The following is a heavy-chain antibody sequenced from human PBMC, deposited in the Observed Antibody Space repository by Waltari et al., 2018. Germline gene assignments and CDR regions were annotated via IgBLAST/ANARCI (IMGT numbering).Heavy chain of an antibody. D-gene: IGHD3-22*01. CDR2: ISSSGSTI. CDR1: GFTFSSYE. V-gene: IGHV3-48*03. Sequence: EVQLVESGGGLVQPGGSLRLSCAASGFTFSSYEMKWVRQAPGKGLEWVSYISSSGSTIYYADSVKGRFTISRDNAKNSLYLQMNSLRAEDTAVYYCARDALNYYDSSGYSWGQGTLVTVSS. CDR3: ARDALNYYDSSGYS. J-gene: IGHJ4*02.